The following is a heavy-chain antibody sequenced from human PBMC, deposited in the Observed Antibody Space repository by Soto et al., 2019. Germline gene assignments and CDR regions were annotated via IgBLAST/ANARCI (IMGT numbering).Heavy chain of an antibody. CDR2: INMDGSST. CDR3: ARGPRGLYHHDY. D-gene: IGHD2-2*01. Sequence: PGGSLRLSCAASGFTFSGDWMHWVRQAAGKGLVWVSRINMDGSSTNYADSVKGRFTISRDNAKNTLYLQMNSLRVVDTAVYYCARGPRGLYHHDYWGQGALVTVSS. CDR1: GFTFSGDW. V-gene: IGHV3-74*01. J-gene: IGHJ4*02.